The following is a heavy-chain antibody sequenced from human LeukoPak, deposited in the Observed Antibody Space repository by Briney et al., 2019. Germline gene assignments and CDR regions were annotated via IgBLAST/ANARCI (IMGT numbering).Heavy chain of an antibody. CDR3: AKDLPACGDYVEGY. V-gene: IGHV3-23*01. CDR2: ISGSGSTT. CDR1: GFTFSSFP. J-gene: IGHJ4*02. D-gene: IGHD4-17*01. Sequence: PGGSLRLSCVASGFTFSSFPMSWDRQAPGKGLEWVSTISGSGSTTSYADSVKGRFTFSRDNSKNTVFLQMNSLRAEDTAVYYCAKDLPACGDYVEGYWGQGTLVTVSS.